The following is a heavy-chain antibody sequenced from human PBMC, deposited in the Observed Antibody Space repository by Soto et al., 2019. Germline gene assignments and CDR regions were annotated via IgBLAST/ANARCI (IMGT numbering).Heavy chain of an antibody. CDR3: ARHPYGDYEAMYV. J-gene: IGHJ6*02. CDR1: VYSFTSYW. V-gene: IGHV5-51*01. CDR2: IYPGNSDT. Sequence: PGESLRISCKGSVYSFTSYWICWVRQLPGKGLEWLGIIYPGNSDTRYSPSFQGQVTIAADKSISSAYLQWSRLKASDTAIYYYARHPYGDYEAMYVWGQAKTANVSS. D-gene: IGHD4-17*01.